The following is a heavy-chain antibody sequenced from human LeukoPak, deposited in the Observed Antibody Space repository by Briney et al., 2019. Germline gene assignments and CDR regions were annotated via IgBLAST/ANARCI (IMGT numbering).Heavy chain of an antibody. CDR3: AKAGRDGYNP. D-gene: IGHD5-24*01. Sequence: GGSLRLSCAASGFTFSSYAMNWVRQAPGKGLEWVSSISASGGSTYYADSVKGRFTISRDNSKNTLYLQMNSLRAEDTAVYYCAKAGRDGYNPWGQGTLVTVSS. J-gene: IGHJ4*02. V-gene: IGHV3-23*01. CDR1: GFTFSSYA. CDR2: ISASGGST.